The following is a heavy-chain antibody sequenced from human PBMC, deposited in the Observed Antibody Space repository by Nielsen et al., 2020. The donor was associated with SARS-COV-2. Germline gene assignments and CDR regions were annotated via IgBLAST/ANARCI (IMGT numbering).Heavy chain of an antibody. CDR3: AKGGTGSYYDYFDY. Sequence: GEALKISCAASGFTFSSYGIHWVRQAPGKGLEWVSAISGSGGSTYYADSVKGRFTISRGNSKNTLYLQMNSLRAEDTAVYYCAKGGTGSYYDYFDYWGQGTLVTVSS. V-gene: IGHV3-23*01. D-gene: IGHD1-26*01. CDR2: ISGSGGST. CDR1: GFTFSSYG. J-gene: IGHJ4*02.